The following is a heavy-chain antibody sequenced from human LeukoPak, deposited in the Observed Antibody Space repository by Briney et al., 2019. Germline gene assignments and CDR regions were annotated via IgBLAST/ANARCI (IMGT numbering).Heavy chain of an antibody. CDR1: GVSISSYY. CDR2: IYYSGST. CDR3: AGDLQYSSSWFSY. V-gene: IGHV4-59*01. Sequence: SETLSLTCTVSGVSISSYYWSWIRQPPGKGLEWIGYIYYSGSTNYNPSLKSRVTISVDTSKNQFSLKLSSVTAADTAVYYCAGDLQYSSSWFSYWGQGTLVTVSS. J-gene: IGHJ4*02. D-gene: IGHD6-6*01.